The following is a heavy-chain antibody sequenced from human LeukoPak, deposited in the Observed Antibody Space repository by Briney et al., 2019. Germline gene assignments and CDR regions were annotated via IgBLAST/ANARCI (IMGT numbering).Heavy chain of an antibody. CDR3: ARDRSFSGAPWYFDL. J-gene: IGHJ2*01. D-gene: IGHD3-3*02. Sequence: GGSLRLSCAASGFTFNSYAMSWVRQAPGKGLEWVSAISGTSGNVYYGDSVRGRFTISRDNSKNTLYLQMNSLRAEDTDIYYCARDRSFSGAPWYFDLWGRGTLVTVSS. V-gene: IGHV3-23*01. CDR1: GFTFNSYA. CDR2: ISGTSGNV.